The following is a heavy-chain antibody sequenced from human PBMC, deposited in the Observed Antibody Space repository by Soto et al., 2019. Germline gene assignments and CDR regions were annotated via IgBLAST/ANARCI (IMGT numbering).Heavy chain of an antibody. CDR2: IYYTGFT. Sequence: SETLSLTCTVSGDSLSGGDYYWSWIRQPPGKGLEWIGDIYYTGFTFYNPSLKSRLTISLDLSKNRFSLRLNPVTAADTAVYFCARAYRINGWSDYFFDYWGQGTLVTVSS. J-gene: IGHJ4*02. CDR3: ARAYRINGWSDYFFDY. D-gene: IGHD6-19*01. V-gene: IGHV4-30-4*08. CDR1: GDSLSGGDYY.